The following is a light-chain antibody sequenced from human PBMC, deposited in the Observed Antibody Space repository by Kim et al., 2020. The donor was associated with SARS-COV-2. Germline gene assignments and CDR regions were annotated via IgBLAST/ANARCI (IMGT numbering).Light chain of an antibody. V-gene: IGLV10-54*04. CDR1: TKNVGNRG. Sequence: RPTATLTWTGDTKNVGNRGAAWLQRHQGHPPKLLSYRNNNRPSGISDRFSASRSGNTASLTITGLQPEDEADYYCSAWDDSLSTWVFGEGTQLTVL. CDR3: SAWDDSLSTWV. J-gene: IGLJ3*02. CDR2: RNN.